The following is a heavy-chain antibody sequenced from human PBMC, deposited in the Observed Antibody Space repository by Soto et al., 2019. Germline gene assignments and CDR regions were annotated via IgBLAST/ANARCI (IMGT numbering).Heavy chain of an antibody. V-gene: IGHV4-39*01. Sequence: PSETLSLTCTVSADSVTSSYYYWGGIRQPPGKGLDWIGSIYYSGITYSNPSLKSLVTISVCTSNNQFSLRLRSVTAADTAMYYCARHQDSYYKDHFDFWGQGALVTVSS. CDR2: IYYSGIT. D-gene: IGHD3-10*01. CDR3: ARHQDSYYKDHFDF. J-gene: IGHJ4*02. CDR1: ADSVTSSYYY.